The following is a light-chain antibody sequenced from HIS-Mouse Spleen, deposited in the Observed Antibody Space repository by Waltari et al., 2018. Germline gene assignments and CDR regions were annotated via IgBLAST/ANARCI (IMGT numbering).Light chain of an antibody. Sequence: EIVLTQSPGTLSLSPGERATLSCRASPSVSSSYLAWYQQKPGQAPRLLMNGASGRATGSQDMCGASGSGKDFTVTIGRREPEDFAVYYCQQYGSSSTFGQGTRLEIK. CDR1: PSVSSSY. CDR2: GAS. V-gene: IGKV3-20*01. J-gene: IGKJ5*01. CDR3: QQYGSSST.